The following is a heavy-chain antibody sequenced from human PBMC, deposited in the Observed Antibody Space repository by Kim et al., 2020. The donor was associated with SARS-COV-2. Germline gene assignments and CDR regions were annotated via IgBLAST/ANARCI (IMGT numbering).Heavy chain of an antibody. V-gene: IGHV4-34*01. D-gene: IGHD2-2*01. Sequence: SRVTISVDTSKNQFSLKLSSVTAADTAVYYCARGRGYCSSTSCRNWYFDLWGRGTLVTVSS. CDR3: ARGRGYCSSTSCRNWYFDL. J-gene: IGHJ2*01.